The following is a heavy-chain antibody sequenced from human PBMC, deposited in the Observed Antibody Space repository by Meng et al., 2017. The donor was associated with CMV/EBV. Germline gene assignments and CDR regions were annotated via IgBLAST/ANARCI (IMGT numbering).Heavy chain of an antibody. V-gene: IGHV3-74*01. CDR3: ARASGGKYSGYDYTFDY. J-gene: IGHJ4*02. D-gene: IGHD5-12*01. CDR1: GFTFTRHW. Sequence: VGPLRLSCAASGFTFTRHWMHWARQAPGKGLVWVSHIISDGTYTSYADFVKGRFTIPRDNAKNTLYLQMNSLRTEDTAVYYCARASGGKYSGYDYTFDYWGQGTLVTVSS. CDR2: IISDGTYT.